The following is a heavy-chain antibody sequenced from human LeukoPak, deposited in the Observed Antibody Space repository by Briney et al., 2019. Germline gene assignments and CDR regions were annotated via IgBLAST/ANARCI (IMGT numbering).Heavy chain of an antibody. CDR2: INWNGGST. Sequence: PGGSLRLSCAASGFTFDDYGMSWVRQAPGKGLEWVSGINWNGGSTGYADSVKGRFTISRDNAKNSLYLQMNSLRAEDTAVYYCARVNTYSNIWYYYYYYMDVWGKGTTVTVSS. J-gene: IGHJ6*03. D-gene: IGHD6-13*01. CDR3: ARVNTYSNIWYYYYYYMDV. CDR1: GFTFDDYG. V-gene: IGHV3-20*04.